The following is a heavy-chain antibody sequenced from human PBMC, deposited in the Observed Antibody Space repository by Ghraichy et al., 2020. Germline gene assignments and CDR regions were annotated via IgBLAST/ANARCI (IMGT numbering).Heavy chain of an antibody. J-gene: IGHJ5*02. Sequence: SENLSLTCTVSGGSFSTYYWTWIRQPPGKELEWIGYIYDSGSTIYNPSLKSRVTISADTSRNQFSLTLTSVTAADTAVYYCARRVTTTPGERFDPWGQGTLVTVSS. D-gene: IGHD3-10*01. CDR3: ARRVTTTPGERFDP. CDR2: IYDSGST. CDR1: GGSFSTYY. V-gene: IGHV4-4*09.